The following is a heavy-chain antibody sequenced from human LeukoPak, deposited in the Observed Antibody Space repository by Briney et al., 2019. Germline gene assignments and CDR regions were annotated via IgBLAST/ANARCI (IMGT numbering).Heavy chain of an antibody. V-gene: IGHV4-30-4*08. CDR1: GASISSGDYY. Sequence: PSETLSLTCTVSGASISSGDYYWSWIRQPPGKGLEWIGSIYYSGSTFHYNPSLKSRVAISIDTSKNQFSLSLSSVTAADTAVYYCASTNCSRPSFFGANWSAPWGQGPLVTDSS. CDR3: ASTNCSRPSFFGANWSAP. D-gene: IGHD2-2*01. J-gene: IGHJ5*02. CDR2: IYYSGST.